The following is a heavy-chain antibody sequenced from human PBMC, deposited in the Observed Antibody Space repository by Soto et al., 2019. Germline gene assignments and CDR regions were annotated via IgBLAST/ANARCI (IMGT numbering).Heavy chain of an antibody. CDR1: GYRISSTSTA. Sequence: PSQTLPLTCAISGYRISSTSTAWNWIRQSPSRGLEWLGRTYYRSKWYNDYAVSVKSRITSNPGTSKNQFSLQLNSVTPEDTAVYYCERAPVGPDDYIVLSVSGYYGMDVWGQGTTVTVSS. CDR3: ERAPVGPDDYIVLSVSGYYGMDV. J-gene: IGHJ6*02. CDR2: TYYRSKWYN. V-gene: IGHV6-1*01. D-gene: IGHD2-8*01.